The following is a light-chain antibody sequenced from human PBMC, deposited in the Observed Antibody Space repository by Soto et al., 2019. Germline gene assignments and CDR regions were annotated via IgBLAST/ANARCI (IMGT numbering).Light chain of an antibody. J-gene: IGLJ3*02. V-gene: IGLV1-44*01. CDR1: SSNIGSHT. CDR2: SNN. CDR3: AVWDDSLNGWV. Sequence: QAVVAQPPSASGTPGQRVTISCSGTSSNIGSHTVNWYQNLPGTAPKLLIYSNNQRPSGVPDRFSGSKSGTSASLAISGLQSEDEADYYCAVWDDSLNGWVFGGGTKLTVL.